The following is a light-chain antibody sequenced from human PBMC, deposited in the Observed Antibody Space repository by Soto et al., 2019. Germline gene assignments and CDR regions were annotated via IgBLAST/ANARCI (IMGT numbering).Light chain of an antibody. V-gene: IGKV3-11*01. CDR3: QQRSNWPPT. Sequence: EIVVTQSPGTLSLSPGERATLSCRASQSVSSYLAWYQQKPGQAPRLLIYDASNRATGIPARFSGSGSGTDFTLTISSLEPEDFAVDYCQQRSNWPPTFGQGTKVEIK. CDR2: DAS. CDR1: QSVSSY. J-gene: IGKJ1*01.